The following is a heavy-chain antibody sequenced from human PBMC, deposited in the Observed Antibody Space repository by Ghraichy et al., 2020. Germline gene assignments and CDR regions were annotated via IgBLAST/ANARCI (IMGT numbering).Heavy chain of an antibody. J-gene: IGHJ4*02. D-gene: IGHD1-26*01. V-gene: IGHV3-30*18. Sequence: GGSLRLSCAASGFTFSSYGMHWVRQAPGKGLEWVAVISYDGSNKYYADSVKGRFTISRDNSKNTLYLQMNSLRAEDTAVYYCAKDSVGATPLAYWGQGTLVTVSS. CDR3: AKDSVGATPLAY. CDR1: GFTFSSYG. CDR2: ISYDGSNK.